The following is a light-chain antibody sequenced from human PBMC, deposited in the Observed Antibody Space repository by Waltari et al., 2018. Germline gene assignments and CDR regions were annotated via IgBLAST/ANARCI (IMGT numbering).Light chain of an antibody. CDR2: KAF. V-gene: IGKV1-5*03. J-gene: IGKJ3*01. CDR3: QQYSSFPFT. CDR1: QSISSW. Sequence: DIQMTQSPSTLSAFVGDRVTITCRASQSISSWLAWYQQKPGKPPNLLIYKAFSLETGVPSRFSGSGSGTDFTLTISSLQPDDFATYYCQQYSSFPFTFGPGTKVDIK.